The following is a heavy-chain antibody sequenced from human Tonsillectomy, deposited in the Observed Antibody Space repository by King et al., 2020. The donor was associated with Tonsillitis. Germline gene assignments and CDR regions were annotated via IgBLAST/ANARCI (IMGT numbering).Heavy chain of an antibody. CDR1: GGSISSSSYY. Sequence: LQLQESGPGLVKPSETLSLTCTVSGGSISSSSYYWGWLRQPPGKGREWLGSHYDSGSTNYNPSLKSRVTISVDTSKNQLSLKLSSVTAADTAVYYCARQIVLVLLGWYFDLWGRGTLVTVSS. J-gene: IGHJ2*01. CDR2: HYDSGST. V-gene: IGHV4-39*01. D-gene: IGHD2/OR15-2a*01. CDR3: ARQIVLVLLGWYFDL.